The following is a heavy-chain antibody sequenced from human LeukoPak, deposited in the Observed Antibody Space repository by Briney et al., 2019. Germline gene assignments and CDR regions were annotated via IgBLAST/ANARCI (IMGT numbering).Heavy chain of an antibody. CDR3: AEDLGSGSYDYFFYGMDV. CDR2: ISSSGSPT. Sequence: GGSLRLSCAASGFTFSNYEMNWVRQAPGKGLEWVSYISSSGSPTYYADSVKGRFTISRDNSKNTLYLQMNFLRAEDTALYYCAEDLGSGSYDYFFYGMDVWGQGTTVTVSS. V-gene: IGHV3-23*01. J-gene: IGHJ6*02. CDR1: GFTFSNYE. D-gene: IGHD3-22*01.